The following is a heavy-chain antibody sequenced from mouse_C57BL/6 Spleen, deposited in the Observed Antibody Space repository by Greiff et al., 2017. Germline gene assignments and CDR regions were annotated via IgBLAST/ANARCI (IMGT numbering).Heavy chain of an antibody. V-gene: IGHV1-69*01. D-gene: IGHD1-1*01. CDR2: IDPSDSYT. CDR3: ARSPPTVVPDY. J-gene: IGHJ2*01. Sequence: QVQLQQPGAELVMPGASVKLSCKASGYTFTSYWMHWVKQRPGQGLEWIGEIDPSDSYTNYNQKFKGKSTLTVAKSSSTAYMQLSSLTSEDSAVYYCARSPPTVVPDYWGQGTTLTVSS. CDR1: GYTFTSYW.